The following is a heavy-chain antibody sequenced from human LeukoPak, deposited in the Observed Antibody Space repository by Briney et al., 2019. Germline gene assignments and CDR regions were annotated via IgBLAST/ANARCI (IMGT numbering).Heavy chain of an antibody. J-gene: IGHJ4*02. D-gene: IGHD6-13*01. CDR3: ARDALPRIAAAGTLGY. Sequence: PGGSLRLSCAASGFTFSSYGMHWVRQAPGKGLEWVAVISYDGSNKYYADSVKGRFTISRDNSKNTLYLQMNSLRAEDTAVYYCARDALPRIAAAGTLGYWGQGTLVTVSS. V-gene: IGHV3-30*03. CDR1: GFTFSSYG. CDR2: ISYDGSNK.